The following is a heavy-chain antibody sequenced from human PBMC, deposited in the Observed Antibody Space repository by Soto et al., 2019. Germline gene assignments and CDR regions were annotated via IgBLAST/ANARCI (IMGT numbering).Heavy chain of an antibody. CDR3: TKDMDDTSGWYGMDS. CDR2: ISWNSDSI. D-gene: IGHD6-19*01. J-gene: IGHJ4*02. Sequence: EVQLVESGRDLVQPGRSLRLSCAASGFTFDDYAMHWVRQAPGKGLEWVSSISWNSDSIGYADSVRGRFTISRDNAKNSLYLQMNSLRGEDTALYYCTKDMDDTSGWYGMDSWGQGTLVTVSS. CDR1: GFTFDDYA. V-gene: IGHV3-9*01.